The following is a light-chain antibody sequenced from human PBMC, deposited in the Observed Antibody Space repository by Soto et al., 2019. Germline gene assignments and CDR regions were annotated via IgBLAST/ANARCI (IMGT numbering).Light chain of an antibody. V-gene: IGLV2-11*01. CDR1: SSDVASYNY. CDR2: DVS. J-gene: IGLJ1*01. CDR3: CSYAGSYTFARNV. Sequence: QSVLTQPRSVSGSPGQSVTISCTGTSSDVASYNYISWYQQHPGEAPKLMIHDVSERPSGVPDRFSGSKSGNTASLTISGLQAEDEDDDYCCSYAGSYTFARNVFGTGTKVTVL.